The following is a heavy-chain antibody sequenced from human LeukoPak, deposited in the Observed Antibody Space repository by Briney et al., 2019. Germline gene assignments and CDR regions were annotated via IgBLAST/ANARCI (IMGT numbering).Heavy chain of an antibody. Sequence: PSETLSLTCTVSGASISSGSYYWSWIRQPAGKGLEWIGRIYTSGSTNYNPSLKSRVTISVDTSKNQFSLKLSSVTAADTAVYYCARDRHDGMDYWGQGTLVTVSS. D-gene: IGHD5-24*01. CDR3: ARDRHDGMDY. J-gene: IGHJ4*02. CDR2: IYTSGST. V-gene: IGHV4-61*02. CDR1: GASISSGSYY.